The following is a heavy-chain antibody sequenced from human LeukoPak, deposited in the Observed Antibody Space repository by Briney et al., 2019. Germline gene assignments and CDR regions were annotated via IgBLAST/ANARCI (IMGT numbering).Heavy chain of an antibody. CDR1: GFTFDDYA. CDR2: ISGDGGST. CDR3: AKDMSSSGWYSVFDY. J-gene: IGHJ4*02. D-gene: IGHD6-19*01. V-gene: IGHV3-43*02. Sequence: GGSLGLSCAASGFTFDDYAMHWVRQAPGKGLEWVSLISGDGGSTYYADSVKGRFTISRDNSKNSLYLQMNSLRTEDTALYYCAKDMSSSGWYSVFDYWGQGTLVTVSS.